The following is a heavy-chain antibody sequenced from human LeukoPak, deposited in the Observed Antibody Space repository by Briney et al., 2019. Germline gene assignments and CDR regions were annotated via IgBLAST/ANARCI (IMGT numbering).Heavy chain of an antibody. CDR3: VADCYGDCID. CDR2: IVDGSGNT. D-gene: IGHD4-17*01. Sequence: SVKVSCKASGFIFSSSSVQWVRQARGQRLEWIGWIVDGSGNTNYAQNFQERVTITRNMSTSTAYMELSSLRSEDTAVYYCVADCYGDCIDWGQGTLVTVSS. V-gene: IGHV1-58*01. CDR1: GFIFSSSS. J-gene: IGHJ4*02.